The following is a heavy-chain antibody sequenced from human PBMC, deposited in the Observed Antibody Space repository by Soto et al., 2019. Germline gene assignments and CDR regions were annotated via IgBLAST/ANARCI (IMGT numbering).Heavy chain of an antibody. Sequence: GGTLRLSCVASGFTFTSNSMNWVRQAPGKGLEWISYITSSSSTIYYADSVKGRFTISRDNAKNSLYLQMNSLRDDDTAVYYCARGRVGTAYFDYWGQGALVTVSS. CDR1: GFTFTSNS. J-gene: IGHJ4*02. V-gene: IGHV3-48*02. CDR3: ARGRVGTAYFDY. D-gene: IGHD2-21*02. CDR2: ITSSSSTI.